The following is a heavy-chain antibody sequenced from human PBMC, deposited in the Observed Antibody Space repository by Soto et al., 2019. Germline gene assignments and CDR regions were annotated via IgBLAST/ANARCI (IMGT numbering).Heavy chain of an antibody. V-gene: IGHV4-39*02. J-gene: IGHJ6*02. Sequence: SETLSLTCSVSGGSISSSTYYWGWIRQPPGDGLEWIGTVYYSGSTYYNPSLKSRVAISVDTSKNHFSLKLSSVTAADTAVYYCARSPDSSGYYPRWYYYGMDVWGQGTTVTVSS. CDR2: VYYSGST. CDR3: ARSPDSSGYYPRWYYYGMDV. D-gene: IGHD3-22*01. CDR1: GGSISSSTYY.